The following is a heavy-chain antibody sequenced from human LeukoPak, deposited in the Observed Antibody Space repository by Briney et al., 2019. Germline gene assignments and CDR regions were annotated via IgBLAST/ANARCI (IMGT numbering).Heavy chain of an antibody. CDR2: INHSGST. CDR3: ARGYVITMVRGVITMNWFDP. Sequence: SETLSLTCAVYGGSFSGYYWSWIRQPPGKGLEWIGEINHSGSTNYNPSLKSRVTISVDTSKNQFSLKLSSVTAADTAVYYCARGYVITMVRGVITMNWFDPWGQGTLVTVSS. J-gene: IGHJ5*02. V-gene: IGHV4-34*01. D-gene: IGHD3-10*01. CDR1: GGSFSGYY.